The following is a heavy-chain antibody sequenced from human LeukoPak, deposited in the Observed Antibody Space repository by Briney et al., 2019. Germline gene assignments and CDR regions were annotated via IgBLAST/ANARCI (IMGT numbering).Heavy chain of an antibody. Sequence: ASVKVSCKASGYTFTGYYMHWVRQAPGQGLEWMGWINPYTGGTNYAQDFQGRVTMTSDTSINTAYLELSRLRSDDTAVYYCATDPAMRVGATNGYWGQGTLVTVSS. CDR3: ATDPAMRVGATNGY. CDR1: GYTFTGYY. D-gene: IGHD1-26*01. CDR2: INPYTGGT. V-gene: IGHV1-2*02. J-gene: IGHJ4*02.